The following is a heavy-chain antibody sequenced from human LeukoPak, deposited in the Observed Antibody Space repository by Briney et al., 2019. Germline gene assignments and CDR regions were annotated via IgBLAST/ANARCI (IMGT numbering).Heavy chain of an antibody. D-gene: IGHD2-21*01. J-gene: IGHJ4*02. CDR2: INHSGST. CDR3: ARSGHIDY. V-gene: IGHV4-34*01. Sequence: SETLSLTCAVYGGSFSGYYWSWIRQPPGKGLEWIGEINHSGSTNYNPSLKSRVTISVDTSKNQFSLKLSSVTAADTAVYYCARSGHIDYWGQGTLVTVSS. CDR1: GGSFSGYY.